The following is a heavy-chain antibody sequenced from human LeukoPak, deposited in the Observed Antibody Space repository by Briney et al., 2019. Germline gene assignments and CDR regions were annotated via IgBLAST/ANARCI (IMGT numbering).Heavy chain of an antibody. CDR2: ISSSGSTI. Sequence: GGSLRLSCAASGFTFRDYYMSWIPHAPGKGLEWVSYISSSGSTIYYPDSVKGRFTISRDNAKNSLYLQMNSLRAEDTAVYYCARDHYDILTGPDYWGQGTLVTVSS. J-gene: IGHJ4*02. V-gene: IGHV3-11*01. CDR3: ARDHYDILTGPDY. D-gene: IGHD3-9*01. CDR1: GFTFRDYY.